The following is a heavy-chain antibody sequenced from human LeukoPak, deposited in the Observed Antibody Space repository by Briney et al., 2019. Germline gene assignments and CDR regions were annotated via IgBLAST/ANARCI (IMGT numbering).Heavy chain of an antibody. J-gene: IGHJ6*02. V-gene: IGHV4-31*03. CDR3: ASSGHAYYYYYGMDV. CDR2: IYYSGST. Sequence: TLSLTCTVSGGSISSGGYYWSWIRQHPGKGLEWIGYIYYSGSTYYNPSLKGRVTISVDTSKNQFSLKLSSVTAADTAVYYCASSGHAYYYYYGMDVWGQGTTVTVSS. D-gene: IGHD2-15*01. CDR1: GGSISSGGYY.